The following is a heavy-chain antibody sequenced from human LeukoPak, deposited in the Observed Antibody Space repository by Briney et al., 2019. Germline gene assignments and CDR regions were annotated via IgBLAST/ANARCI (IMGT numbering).Heavy chain of an antibody. Sequence: GGSLRLSCAASGFTFSSYAMHWVRQAPGKGLEWVAVISYDGSNKYYADSVKGRFTISRDNSKNTLYLQMNSLRAEDTAVYYCARVRGDYVVAFDIRGQGTMVTVSS. D-gene: IGHD2-21*02. V-gene: IGHV3-30-3*01. CDR2: ISYDGSNK. CDR1: GFTFSSYA. J-gene: IGHJ3*02. CDR3: ARVRGDYVVAFDI.